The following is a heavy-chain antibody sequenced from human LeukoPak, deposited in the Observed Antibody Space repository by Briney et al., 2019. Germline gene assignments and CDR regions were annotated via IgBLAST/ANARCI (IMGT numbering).Heavy chain of an antibody. Sequence: GGSLRLSCAASGFTFSTYSMSWVRQAPGKGLEWVSYISSSSSTVYYADSVKGRFTISRDNAKNSLHLEANSLRDEDTAAFYCARLSGRSFDYWGQGTLVTVSS. CDR2: ISSSSSTV. J-gene: IGHJ4*02. CDR1: GFTFSTYS. CDR3: ARLSGRSFDY. V-gene: IGHV3-48*02. D-gene: IGHD1-20*01.